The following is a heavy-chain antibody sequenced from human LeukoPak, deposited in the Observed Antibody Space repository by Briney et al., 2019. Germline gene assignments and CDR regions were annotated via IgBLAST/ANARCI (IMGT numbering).Heavy chain of an antibody. V-gene: IGHV4-39*07. CDR1: GGSIRSSYYY. CDR3: ARAAVAGLDY. J-gene: IGHJ4*02. Sequence: PSETLSLTCTVSGGSIRSSYYYWGWVRQPPGKGLEWIGEIYHSGSTNYNPSLKSRVTISVDKSKNQFSLKLSSVTAADTAVYYCARAAVAGLDYWGQGTLVTVSS. D-gene: IGHD6-19*01. CDR2: IYHSGST.